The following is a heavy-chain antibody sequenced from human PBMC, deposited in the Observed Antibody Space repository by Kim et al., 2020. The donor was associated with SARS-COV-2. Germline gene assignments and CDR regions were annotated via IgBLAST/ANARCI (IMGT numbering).Heavy chain of an antibody. CDR2: IWYDGSNK. J-gene: IGHJ5*02. CDR1: GFTFSSYG. Sequence: GGSLRLSCAASGFTFSSYGMHWVRQAPGKGLEWVAVIWYDGSNKYYADSVKGRFTISRDNSKNTLYLQMNSLRAEDTAVYYCARDGYYGSGHFDPWGQGTLVTVSS. V-gene: IGHV3-33*01. D-gene: IGHD3-10*01. CDR3: ARDGYYGSGHFDP.